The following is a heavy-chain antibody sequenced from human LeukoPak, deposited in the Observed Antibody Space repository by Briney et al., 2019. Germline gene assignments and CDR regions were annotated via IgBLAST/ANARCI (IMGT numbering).Heavy chain of an antibody. CDR1: GYTFTGYY. CDR2: INPNSGGT. J-gene: IGHJ6*03. CDR3: AREFKGGYCSGGSCHLRYYYYMDV. V-gene: IGHV1-2*02. D-gene: IGHD2-15*01. Sequence: ASVKVSCKASGYTFTGYYMHWVRQAPGQGLEWMGWINPNSGGTNYAQKFQGRVTMTRDTSISTAYMELSRLRSDDTAVYYCAREFKGGYCSGGSCHLRYYYYMDVWGKGTTVTVSS.